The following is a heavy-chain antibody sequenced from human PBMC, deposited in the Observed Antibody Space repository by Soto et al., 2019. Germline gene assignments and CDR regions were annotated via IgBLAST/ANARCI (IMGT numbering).Heavy chain of an antibody. Sequence: LRLSFAASGXTVSSNYMSWVRQAPGKGLEWVSVIYSGGSTYYADSVKGRFTISRDNSKNTLYLQMNSLRAEDTAVYYCARERSYDILTGYYPDAFDIWGQGTMVTVSS. CDR2: IYSGGST. V-gene: IGHV3-53*01. CDR1: GXTVSSNY. CDR3: ARERSYDILTGYYPDAFDI. D-gene: IGHD3-9*01. J-gene: IGHJ3*02.